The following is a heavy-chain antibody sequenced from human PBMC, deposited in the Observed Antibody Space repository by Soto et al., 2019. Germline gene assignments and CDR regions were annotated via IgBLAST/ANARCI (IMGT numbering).Heavy chain of an antibody. Sequence: SETLSLTCTVSGGSMSSYYWSWIRQPPGKGLDWIGYIYSSGSTDYNPSLKSRVTISVDTSENQFSLKLSSVTAADTAVYYCARTLYYGMDGWGQGTTVTVSS. CDR3: ARTLYYGMDG. V-gene: IGHV4-59*01. CDR2: IYSSGST. CDR1: GGSMSSYY. J-gene: IGHJ6*02.